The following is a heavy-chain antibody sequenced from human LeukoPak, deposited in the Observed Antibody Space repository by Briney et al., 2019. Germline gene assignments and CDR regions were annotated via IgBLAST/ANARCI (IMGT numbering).Heavy chain of an antibody. V-gene: IGHV4-34*01. Sequence: NPSETLSLTCAVYGGSFSGYYWIWIRQPPGKGLEWIGEINHSGSTNCNPSLKSRVTISVDTSKNQFSLKLSSVTAADTAVYYCARRGVDCSSTSCYYYYYMDVWGKGTTVTASS. CDR1: GGSFSGYY. CDR2: INHSGST. D-gene: IGHD2-2*01. CDR3: ARRGVDCSSTSCYYYYYMDV. J-gene: IGHJ6*03.